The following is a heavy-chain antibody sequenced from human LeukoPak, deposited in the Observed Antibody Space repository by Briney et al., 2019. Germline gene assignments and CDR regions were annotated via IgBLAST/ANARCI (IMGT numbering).Heavy chain of an antibody. CDR2: IKYSGST. CDR1: GGSISSGGYY. J-gene: IGHJ4*02. D-gene: IGHD3-16*02. V-gene: IGHV4-31*03. Sequence: PSETLSLTCTVSGGSISSGGYYWSWIRQHPGKGLEWIGYIKYSGSTHYNPSLKSRVTISVDTFKNQFSLKLSPVTAADTAVYYCARASRLGELSLGYWGQGTLVTVSS. CDR3: ARASRLGELSLGY.